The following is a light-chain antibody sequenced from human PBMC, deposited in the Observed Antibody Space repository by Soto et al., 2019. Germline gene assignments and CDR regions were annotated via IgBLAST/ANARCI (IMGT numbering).Light chain of an antibody. CDR3: QQYDKWPPST. J-gene: IGKJ1*01. V-gene: IGKV3D-15*01. CDR1: QSVSSN. Sequence: EIVMTQSPATLSVSPVEIATLSFMASQSVSSNLAWYQQKPGQPPRLLIYGASSRATGIPERFSGSGSGTDFTLTISSLQSEDLAVYYCQQYDKWPPSTFGQGTKVDIK. CDR2: GAS.